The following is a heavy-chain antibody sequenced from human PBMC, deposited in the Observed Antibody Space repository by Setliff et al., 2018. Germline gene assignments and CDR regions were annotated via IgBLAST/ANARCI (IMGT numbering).Heavy chain of an antibody. V-gene: IGHV5-51*01. J-gene: IGHJ6*02. CDR1: GYSFTSYW. Sequence: ESLKISCQGSGYSFTSYWIGWVRQMPGKGLEWMGIIYPGDSDTRYSPSFQGQVTISADKSISTAYLQWSSLKASDTAMYYCARYDSSGYHYYYGMDVWGQGTTVTVSS. D-gene: IGHD3-22*01. CDR3: ARYDSSGYHYYYGMDV. CDR2: IYPGDSDT.